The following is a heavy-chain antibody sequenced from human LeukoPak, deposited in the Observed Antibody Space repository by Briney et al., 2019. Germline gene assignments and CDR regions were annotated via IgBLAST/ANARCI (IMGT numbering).Heavy chain of an antibody. CDR1: GFSFDDYA. CDR2: ISWNSGSI. Sequence: SLRLSCVASGFSFDDYAMHWVRQVPGKGLEWVSGISWNSGSIDYADSVKGRFTISRDNAQNSLYLQMNSLRAEDTALYYCAKDRTSQIIGDNWFGPWGQGTLVTVSS. D-gene: IGHD2-2*01. J-gene: IGHJ5*02. V-gene: IGHV3-9*01. CDR3: AKDRTSQIIGDNWFGP.